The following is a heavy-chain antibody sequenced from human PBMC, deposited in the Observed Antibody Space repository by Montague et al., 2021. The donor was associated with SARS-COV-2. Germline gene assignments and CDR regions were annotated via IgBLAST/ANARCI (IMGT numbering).Heavy chain of an antibody. CDR1: GFSFSSYV. J-gene: IGHJ6*02. Sequence: SLRLSLAASGFSFSSYVMHWVRQAPGKGLEWVAAIWYDGSNTYYADSVKGRFTISRDNSKNTLYLQMSSLRAEDTAVYYCARDRLEQLVLFYYDGMDVWGQGTTVTVSS. CDR3: ARDRLEQLVLFYYDGMDV. CDR2: IWYDGSNT. D-gene: IGHD6-6*01. V-gene: IGHV3-33*01.